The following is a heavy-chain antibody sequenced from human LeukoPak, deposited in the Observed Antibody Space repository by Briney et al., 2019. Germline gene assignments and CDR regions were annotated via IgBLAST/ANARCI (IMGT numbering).Heavy chain of an antibody. CDR3: AKDGVLLGDYADYFDY. V-gene: IGHV3-21*01. CDR1: GFTFSSYS. CDR2: ITSSGGST. D-gene: IGHD4-17*01. Sequence: PGGSLRLSCAASGFTFSSYSMNWVRQAPGKGLEWVSAITSSGGSTYYADSVKGRFTISRDNAKNSLYLQMNSLRAEDTAVYYCAKDGVLLGDYADYFDYWGQGTLVTVSS. J-gene: IGHJ4*02.